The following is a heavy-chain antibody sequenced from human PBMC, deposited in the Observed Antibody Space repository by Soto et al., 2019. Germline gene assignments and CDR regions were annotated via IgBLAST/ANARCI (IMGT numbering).Heavy chain of an antibody. CDR3: ARDPTLVGATSGPGANWCDS. J-gene: IGHJ5*01. CDR2: ISAYNGNT. D-gene: IGHD1-26*01. Sequence: QVQLVQSGAEVKKPGASVKVSCKASGYTFTSYGISWVRQAPGQGLEWMGWISAYNGNTNYAQKLQGRVTMTTNTAASTGYMELTSLSSGDKAVYSCARDPTLVGATSGPGANWCDSWGQGTLVIVSS. CDR1: GYTFTSYG. V-gene: IGHV1-18*04.